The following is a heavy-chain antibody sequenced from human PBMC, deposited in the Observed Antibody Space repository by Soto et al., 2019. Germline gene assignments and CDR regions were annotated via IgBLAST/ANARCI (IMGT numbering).Heavy chain of an antibody. CDR3: AKGRIWDYFDY. CDR2: ISYDGSNK. J-gene: IGHJ4*02. D-gene: IGHD3-16*01. CDR1: GFTFSSYG. Sequence: QVQLVESGGGVVQPGRSLRLSCAASGFTFSSYGMHWVRQAPGKGLEWVAVISYDGSNKYYADSVKGRFTISRDNSKNTLYLQMNSLRAEDTAVYYCAKGRIWDYFDYWGQGTLVTVSS. V-gene: IGHV3-30*18.